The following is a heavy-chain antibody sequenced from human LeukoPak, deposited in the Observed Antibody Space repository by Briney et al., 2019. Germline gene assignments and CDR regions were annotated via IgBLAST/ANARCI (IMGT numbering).Heavy chain of an antibody. Sequence: GASVKVSCKASGYTFTNYALHWVRQAPGQRLEWMGWTNGATGNTRFSQDFRGRLTITIDTSASIAYMDLSSLRSEDTAVYYCARSPGGNARTWLDYWGQGTLVTVSS. V-gene: IGHV1-3*02. CDR3: ARSPGGNARTWLDY. CDR2: TNGATGNT. J-gene: IGHJ4*02. D-gene: IGHD4-23*01. CDR1: GYTFTNYA.